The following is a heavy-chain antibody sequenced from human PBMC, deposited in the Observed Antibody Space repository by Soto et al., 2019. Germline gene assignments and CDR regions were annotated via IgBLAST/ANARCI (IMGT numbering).Heavy chain of an antibody. CDR1: GYTFTSYA. CDR3: ARGQPAGYYYYYGMDV. J-gene: IGHJ6*02. V-gene: IGHV1-3*01. D-gene: IGHD2-2*01. Sequence: GASVKVSCKASGYTFTSYAMHWVRQAPGQRLEWMGWINAGNGNTKYSQKFQGRVTITRDTSASTAYMGLSSLRSEDTAVYYCARGQPAGYYYYYGMDVWGQGTTVTVSS. CDR2: INAGNGNT.